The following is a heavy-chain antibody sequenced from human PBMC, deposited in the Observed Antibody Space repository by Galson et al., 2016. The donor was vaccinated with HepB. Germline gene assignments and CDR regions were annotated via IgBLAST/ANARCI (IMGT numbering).Heavy chain of an antibody. CDR3: ARLQVGAITKGFEI. CDR1: GGSISSYNW. J-gene: IGHJ3*02. V-gene: IGHV4-4*02. CDR2: LYHSGST. D-gene: IGHD1-26*01. Sequence: LSLTCAVSGGSISSYNWWSWVRQPPGKGLEWIGELYHSGSTNYNPSLKSRVTMSVDKSKNPLSLTLPSVSAADTSVYYCARLQVGAITKGFEIWGQGTMVTVSS.